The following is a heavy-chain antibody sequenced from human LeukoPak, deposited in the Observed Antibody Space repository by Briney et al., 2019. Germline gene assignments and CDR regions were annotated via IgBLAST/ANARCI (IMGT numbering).Heavy chain of an antibody. J-gene: IGHJ4*02. CDR2: IYYSGST. D-gene: IGHD6-19*01. Sequence: PSETLSLTCTVSGGSISSYYWSWIRQPPGKGLEWIGYIYYSGSTNYNPSLKSRVTISVDTSKNQFSLKLSSVTAADTAVYYCARAWGSSGWYSHFDYWGQGTLVTVSS. V-gene: IGHV4-59*12. CDR1: GGSISSYY. CDR3: ARAWGSSGWYSHFDY.